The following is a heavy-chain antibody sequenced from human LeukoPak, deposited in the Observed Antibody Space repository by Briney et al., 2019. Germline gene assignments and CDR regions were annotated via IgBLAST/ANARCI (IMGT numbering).Heavy chain of an antibody. CDR3: AREHSGSYSQPLDYFDY. CDR1: GYTFTNYD. CDR2: ISAYNDNT. J-gene: IGHJ4*02. V-gene: IGHV1-18*01. D-gene: IGHD1-26*01. Sequence: ASVKVSCKASGYTFTNYDISWVRQAPGQGREWMGWISAYNDNTNYAQKLQGRVTMTTDTSTSTAYMELRSLRSDDTAVYYCAREHSGSYSQPLDYFDYWGQGTLVTVSS.